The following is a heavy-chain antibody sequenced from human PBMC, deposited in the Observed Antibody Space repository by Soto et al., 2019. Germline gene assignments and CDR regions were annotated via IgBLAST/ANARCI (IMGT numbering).Heavy chain of an antibody. CDR2: TYYRSKWYN. Sequence: QTLSLTCAISGDSVSGKSAAWNWIRQSPSRGLEWLGRTYYRSKWYNDYAVSVKSRITINPDTSKNQFSLQLNSVTPEDTAVYYCARAGAAASLNWFDPWGQGTLVTVSS. D-gene: IGHD6-13*01. J-gene: IGHJ5*02. CDR3: ARAGAAASLNWFDP. CDR1: GDSVSGKSAA. V-gene: IGHV6-1*01.